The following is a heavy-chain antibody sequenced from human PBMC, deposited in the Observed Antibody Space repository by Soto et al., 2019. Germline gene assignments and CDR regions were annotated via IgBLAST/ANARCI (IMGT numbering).Heavy chain of an antibody. CDR3: ARARAPYSSSSCWFDP. V-gene: IGHV4-38-2*01. CDR2: IYHSGST. D-gene: IGHD6-6*01. Sequence: PSETLSLTCAVSGYSISSGYYWGWIRQPPGKGLEWIGSIYHSGSTYYNPSLKSRVTISVDTSKNQFSLKLSRLRSDDTAVYYCARARAPYSSSSCWFDPWGQGTLVTVSS. CDR1: GYSISSGYY. J-gene: IGHJ5*02.